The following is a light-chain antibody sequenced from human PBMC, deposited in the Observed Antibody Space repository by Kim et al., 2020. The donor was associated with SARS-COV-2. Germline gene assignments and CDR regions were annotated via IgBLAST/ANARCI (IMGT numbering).Light chain of an antibody. V-gene: IGKV3-20*01. CDR2: AAS. CDR1: QSVSRNY. Sequence: DIVLTQSPGTLSLSPGERATLSCRASQSVSRNYLAWYQQRPGQTPRLLMYAASSRATGFPDRFSGSGSGTDFTLTISRLEPEDFAVYYCQQYGNSVTFGGGTRWISN. J-gene: IGKJ4*01. CDR3: QQYGNSVT.